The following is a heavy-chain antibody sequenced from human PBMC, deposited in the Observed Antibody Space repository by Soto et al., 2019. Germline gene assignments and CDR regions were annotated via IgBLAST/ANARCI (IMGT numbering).Heavy chain of an antibody. V-gene: IGHV4-59*01. D-gene: IGHD5-18*01. Sequence: SETLSLTCTVSGGSISSYYWSWIRQPPGKGLEWIGYIYYSGSTNYNPSLKSRVTISVDTSKNQFSLKLSSVTAADTAVYYCATKAAMDYYYYYMDVWGKGTTVTVSS. CDR1: GGSISSYY. J-gene: IGHJ6*03. CDR3: ATKAAMDYYYYYMDV. CDR2: IYYSGST.